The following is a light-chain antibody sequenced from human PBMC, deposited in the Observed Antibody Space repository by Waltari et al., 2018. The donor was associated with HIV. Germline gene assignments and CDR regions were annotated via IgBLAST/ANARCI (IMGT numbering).Light chain of an antibody. CDR3: QAWDSNVVV. CDR2: QDN. Sequence: SYELTQPPSMSVSPGQPANIVCSGDKLGDKYVSWYQQKPGQSPVLVIYQDNKRPSGIPERFSGSSSGNTATLTIRGAHSLDEADFYCQAWDSNVVVFGGGTKLTVL. CDR1: KLGDKY. J-gene: IGLJ2*01. V-gene: IGLV3-1*01.